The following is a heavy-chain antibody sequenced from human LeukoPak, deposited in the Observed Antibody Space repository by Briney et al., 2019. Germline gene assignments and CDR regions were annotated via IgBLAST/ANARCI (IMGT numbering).Heavy chain of an antibody. V-gene: IGHV3-7*01. CDR2: IKPDGSVG. CDR1: GFTFSNYW. D-gene: IGHD6-13*01. J-gene: IGHJ4*02. CDR3: TQNLVAAAGDH. Sequence: GGSLRLSCAASGFTFSNYWMTWVRQAPGKGRGWVANIKPDGSVGYYVDSVRGRFIISRDNAGNSLYLQMNSLRVEDTAVYYCTQNLVAAAGDHWGQGTLLIVSS.